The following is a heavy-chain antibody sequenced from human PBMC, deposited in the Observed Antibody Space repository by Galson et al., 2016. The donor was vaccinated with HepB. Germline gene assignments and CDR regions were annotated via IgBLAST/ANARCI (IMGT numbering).Heavy chain of an antibody. CDR2: IVVGGGNR. D-gene: IGHD3-22*01. CDR1: GFTFSASA. J-gene: IGHJ4*02. Sequence: SVKVSCKASGFTFSASALQWVRQARGHGLEWIGWIVVGGGNRNYSPKFQERVTITRDMSTYTAYMELSSLTSEDTAVYYCAAGIFYDRSGYPVSLRYWGQGTLVTVSS. V-gene: IGHV1-58*01. CDR3: AAGIFYDRSGYPVSLRY.